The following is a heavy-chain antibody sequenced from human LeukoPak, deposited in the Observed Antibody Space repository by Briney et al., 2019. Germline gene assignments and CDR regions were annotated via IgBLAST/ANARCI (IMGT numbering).Heavy chain of an antibody. Sequence: ASVKVSCKASGYTFTSYGISWVRQAPGQGLEWMGWIGAYNGNTNYAQKLQGRVTMTRDTSISTAYMELSRLRSDDTAVYYCARDVAGELPGGYWGQGTLVTVSS. V-gene: IGHV1-18*01. CDR3: ARDVAGELPGGY. CDR2: IGAYNGNT. J-gene: IGHJ4*02. D-gene: IGHD1-26*01. CDR1: GYTFTSYG.